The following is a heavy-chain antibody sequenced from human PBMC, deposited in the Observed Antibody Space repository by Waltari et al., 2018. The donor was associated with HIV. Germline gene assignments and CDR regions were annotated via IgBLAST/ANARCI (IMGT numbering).Heavy chain of an antibody. J-gene: IGHJ6*02. CDR3: AREWVTVTSFYYYYGMDV. V-gene: IGHV3-48*01. Sequence: EVQLVESGVGLVQPGGSLRLSCADSGFTLCSYSMNWIRQAPGKGLEWVSYISSSSSNIYYADSVKGRFTISRDNAKNSLYLQMDSLRAEDTAVYYCAREWVTVTSFYYYYGMDVWGQGTTVTVSS. CDR1: GFTLCSYS. D-gene: IGHD4-4*01. CDR2: ISSSSSNI.